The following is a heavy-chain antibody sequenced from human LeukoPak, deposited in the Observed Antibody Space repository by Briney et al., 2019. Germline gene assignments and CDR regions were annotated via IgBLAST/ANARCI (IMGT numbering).Heavy chain of an antibody. Sequence: GGSLRLSCAASGFTFSSYWMSWVRQAPGKGLEWVANIKQDGSEKYYVDSVKGRFTISRDNAKNSLYLQMNSLRAEDTAVYYCARVSVAVVAASDYFDYWGQGTLVTVSS. J-gene: IGHJ4*02. CDR3: ARVSVAVVAASDYFDY. CDR2: IKQDGSEK. D-gene: IGHD2-15*01. CDR1: GFTFSSYW. V-gene: IGHV3-7*01.